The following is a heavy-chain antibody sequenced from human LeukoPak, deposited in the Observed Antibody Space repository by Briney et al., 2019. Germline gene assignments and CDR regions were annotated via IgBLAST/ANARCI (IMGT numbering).Heavy chain of an antibody. D-gene: IGHD3-22*01. CDR1: GGSISSSSYY. CDR3: ARDQGSYDSSGYSDY. J-gene: IGHJ4*02. V-gene: IGHV4-39*07. CDR2: IYYSGST. Sequence: SETLSLTCTVSGGSISSSSYYWGWIRQPPGKGLEWIGSIYYSGSTYYNPSLKSRVTISVDTSKNQFSLKLSSVTAADTAVYYCARDQGSYDSSGYSDYWGQGTLVTVSS.